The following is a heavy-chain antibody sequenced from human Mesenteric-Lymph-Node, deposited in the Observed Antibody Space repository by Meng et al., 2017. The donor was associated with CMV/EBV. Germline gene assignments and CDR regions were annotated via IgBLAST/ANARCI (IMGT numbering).Heavy chain of an antibody. CDR2: IYPYDSDT. D-gene: IGHD3-10*01. CDR1: GYTFTNYW. Sequence: SCQGSGYTFTNYWIGWVCQMPGKGLEWMGIIYPYDSDTKYSPSFQGQVTISADKSINTAYLQWSSLKASDAAIYYCARLLKRGGFDFWGQGTLVTVSS. CDR3: ARLLKRGGFDF. V-gene: IGHV5-51*01. J-gene: IGHJ4*02.